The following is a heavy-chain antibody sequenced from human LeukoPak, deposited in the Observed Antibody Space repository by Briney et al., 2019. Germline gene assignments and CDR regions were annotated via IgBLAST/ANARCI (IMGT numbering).Heavy chain of an antibody. CDR3: ARQRGSSSSWYFDY. CDR2: IYHSGST. J-gene: IGHJ4*02. D-gene: IGHD6-13*01. Sequence: SGTLSLTCTLSGGSIRRYYRSWIRQPPRKGLEWMGDIYHSGSTNYNPSLKSRVTISVDTSKNQFSLKLSSVTAADTAVYYCARQRGSSSSWYFDYWGQGTLVTVSS. V-gene: IGHV4-59*08. CDR1: GGSIRRYY.